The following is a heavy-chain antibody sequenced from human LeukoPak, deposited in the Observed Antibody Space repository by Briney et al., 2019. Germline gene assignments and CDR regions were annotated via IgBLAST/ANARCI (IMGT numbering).Heavy chain of an antibody. CDR2: ISRDGGTT. CDR3: TKDFSGSYEN. CDR1: GFTFDDYA. J-gene: IGHJ4*02. V-gene: IGHV3-43*02. D-gene: IGHD3-10*01. Sequence: GGSLRLSCATSGFTFDDYAFHWVRQVPGKGLEWVSLISRDGGTTSYGDSVKGRFTISRDNSKSSLYLHMNRLKTEDSALYYCTKDFSGSYENWGQGTLVTVSS.